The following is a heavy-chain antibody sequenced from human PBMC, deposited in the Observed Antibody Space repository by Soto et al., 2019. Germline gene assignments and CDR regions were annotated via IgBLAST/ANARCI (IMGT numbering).Heavy chain of an antibody. V-gene: IGHV3-21*01. CDR1: GFTFSSYS. D-gene: IGHD3-3*01. CDR2: ISSSSSYI. J-gene: IGHJ5*02. CDR3: ASTQSRLTIFGVVINWFDP. Sequence: GGSLRLSCAASGFTFSSYSMNWVRQAPGKGLEWVSSISSSSSYIYYADSVKGRFTISRDNAKNSLYLQMNSLRAEDTAVYYCASTQSRLTIFGVVINWFDPWGQGTLVTVSS.